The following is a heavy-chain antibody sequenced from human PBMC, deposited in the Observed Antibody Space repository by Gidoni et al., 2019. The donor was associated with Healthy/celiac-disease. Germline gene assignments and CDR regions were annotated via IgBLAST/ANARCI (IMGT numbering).Heavy chain of an antibody. CDR2: ISSSGSTI. V-gene: IGHV3-11*01. J-gene: IGHJ6*02. Sequence: QLQLVASVGGLVKPGGSLRLSCAASGFTFSDYYMSWIRQAPGKGLEWVSYISSSGSTIYYADSVKGRFTISRDNAKNSLYLQMNSLRAEDTAVYYCAREPRGTTVTKYYYYYGMDVWGQGTTVTVSS. D-gene: IGHD4-17*01. CDR1: GFTFSDYY. CDR3: AREPRGTTVTKYYYYYGMDV.